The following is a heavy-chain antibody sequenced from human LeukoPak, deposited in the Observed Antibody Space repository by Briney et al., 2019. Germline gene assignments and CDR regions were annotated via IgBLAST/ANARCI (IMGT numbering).Heavy chain of an antibody. Sequence: GRSLRLSCAASGFTFRSYAMHWVRQAPGKGLEWVAVISYDGSNKYYADSVKGRFTISRDNSKNTLYLQMNSLRAEDTAVYYCARDKSMLHNYFDYWGQGTLVTVSS. J-gene: IGHJ4*02. V-gene: IGHV3-30*01. CDR1: GFTFRSYA. CDR2: ISYDGSNK. D-gene: IGHD2-8*01. CDR3: ARDKSMLHNYFDY.